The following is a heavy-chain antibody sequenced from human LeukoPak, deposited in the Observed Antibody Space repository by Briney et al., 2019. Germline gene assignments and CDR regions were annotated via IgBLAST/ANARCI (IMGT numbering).Heavy chain of an antibody. CDR3: ARGPGYCSSTSCYNYYYYYYMDV. V-gene: IGHV1-69*13. CDR2: IIPIFGTA. CDR1: GGTFSSYA. J-gene: IGHJ6*03. Sequence: ASVKVSCKASGGTFSSYAISWVRQAPGQGLEWMGGIIPIFGTANYAQKFQGRVTITADESTSTAYMELSSLRSGDTAVYYCARGPGYCSSTSCYNYYYYYYMDVWGKGTTVTVSS. D-gene: IGHD2-2*02.